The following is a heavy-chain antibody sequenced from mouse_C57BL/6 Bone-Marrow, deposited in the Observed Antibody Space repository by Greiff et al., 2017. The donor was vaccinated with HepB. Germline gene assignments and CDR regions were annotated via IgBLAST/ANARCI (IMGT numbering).Heavy chain of an antibody. V-gene: IGHV6-6*01. D-gene: IGHD2-1*01. Sequence: EVQGVESGGGLVQPGGSMKLSCAASGFTFSDAWMDWVRQSPEKGLEWVAEIRNKANNHATYYAESVKGRFTISRDDSKSSVYLQMNSLRAEDTGIYYCTRNSIYYGNSFAYWGQGTLVTVSA. CDR1: GFTFSDAW. CDR3: TRNSIYYGNSFAY. CDR2: IRNKANNHAT. J-gene: IGHJ3*01.